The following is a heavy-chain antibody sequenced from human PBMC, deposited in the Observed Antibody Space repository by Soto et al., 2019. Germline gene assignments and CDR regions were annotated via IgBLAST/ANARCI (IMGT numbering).Heavy chain of an antibody. J-gene: IGHJ4*02. CDR2: ISSYKGNT. CDR3: ARHPPPPLE. V-gene: IGHV1-18*01. CDR1: GYTFTSYH. Sequence: QVQLVQSGAEVKKPGASVKVSCKASGYTFTSYHITWVRQAPGQGLEWMGWISSYKGNTNYAQKLQGRVTMTTDTSASTAYIELRSLRSTDTAVDYCARHPPPPLEWGQGTLVTVSA.